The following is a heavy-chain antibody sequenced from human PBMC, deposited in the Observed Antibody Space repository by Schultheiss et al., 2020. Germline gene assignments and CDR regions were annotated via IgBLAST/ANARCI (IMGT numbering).Heavy chain of an antibody. J-gene: IGHJ4*02. Sequence: GGSLRLSCAASGFTFSGYGMHWVRQAPGKGLEWVAVVSHDGSNKFYGDSVKGRFTISRDNSKNTLYLQMNSLRAEDTAVYYCAKGKGGFWSGYYTYYFDYWGQGTLVTVSS. V-gene: IGHV3-30*18. CDR2: VSHDGSNK. CDR1: GFTFSGYG. CDR3: AKGKGGFWSGYYTYYFDY. D-gene: IGHD3-3*01.